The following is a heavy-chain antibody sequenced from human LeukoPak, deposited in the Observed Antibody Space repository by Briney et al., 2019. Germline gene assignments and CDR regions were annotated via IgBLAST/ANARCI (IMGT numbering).Heavy chain of an antibody. CDR2: INPNSGGT. CDR3: ARDFGKDVRDY. CDR1: GYTFTGYY. Sequence: EASVKVSCKASGYTFTGYYLHWVRQAPGQGVEWMGWINPNSGGTNYAQKFQGRVTMTRDTSISTVYMELSRLRSDDTAVYYCARDFGKDVRDYWGQGTLVTVSS. V-gene: IGHV1-2*02. J-gene: IGHJ4*02. D-gene: IGHD3-3*01.